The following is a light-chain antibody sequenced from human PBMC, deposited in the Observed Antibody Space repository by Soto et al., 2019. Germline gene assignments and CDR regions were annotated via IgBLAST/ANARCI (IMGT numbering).Light chain of an antibody. CDR2: GAS. CDR1: KRISGW. Sequence: EIHMTQSPSSLSGSVVDRVTITWRASKRISGWLAWYQQKPGKAPSLLISGASTLESGVPSRFSGSPLSGSASGTAFSLTISSLQPDDFATYCCKQYTTYPWTFGQGTKVAIK. CDR3: KQYTTYPWT. J-gene: IGKJ1*01. V-gene: IGKV1-5*01.